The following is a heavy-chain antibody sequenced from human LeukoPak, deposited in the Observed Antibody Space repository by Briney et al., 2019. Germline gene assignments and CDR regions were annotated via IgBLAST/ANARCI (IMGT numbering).Heavy chain of an antibody. CDR2: ISAYNGNT. CDR3: ARGPEDIVVVPAAHYYGMDV. D-gene: IGHD2-2*01. V-gene: IGHV1-18*01. Sequence: ASVKVSCKASGYTFTSYGISWVRQAPGQGLEWMGWISAYNGNTNYAQRLQGRVTMTTDTSTSTAYMELRSLRSDDTAVYYCARGPEDIVVVPAAHYYGMDVWGQGTTVTVSS. CDR1: GYTFTSYG. J-gene: IGHJ6*02.